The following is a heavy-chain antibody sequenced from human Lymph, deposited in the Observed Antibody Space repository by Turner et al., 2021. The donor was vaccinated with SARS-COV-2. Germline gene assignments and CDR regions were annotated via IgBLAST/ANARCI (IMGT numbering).Heavy chain of an antibody. CDR1: AYTFTGYD. CDR3: ACGGLYVYDSRTYYGDSFDY. J-gene: IGHJ3*01. D-gene: IGHD3-22*01. V-gene: IGHV1-2*02. CDR2: IDPDSGGT. Sequence: QVQLVTSGAEVKAPGASVTVSCKASAYTFTGYDMHGVRQAPGQGREGIGWIDPDSGGTDSAQNVQDMVTMTRDTSVSTAYMEQSGLRTEDTAVNCWACGGLYVYDSRTYYGDSFDYWGQGTMVTVSS.